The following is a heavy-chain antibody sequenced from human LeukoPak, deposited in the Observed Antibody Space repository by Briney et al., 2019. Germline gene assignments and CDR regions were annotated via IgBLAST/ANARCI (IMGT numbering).Heavy chain of an antibody. CDR1: GGTFSSYA. CDR2: IIPIFGTA. J-gene: IGHJ6*03. Sequence: SVKVSCKASGGTFSSYAISWVRQAPGQGLEWMGGIIPIFGTANYAQKFQGRVTITADKSTSTAYMELSSLRSEDTAVYYCARGNPYGDYGKGSNYYYYYMDVWGKGTTVTVSS. CDR3: ARGNPYGDYGKGSNYYYYYMDV. V-gene: IGHV1-69*06. D-gene: IGHD4-17*01.